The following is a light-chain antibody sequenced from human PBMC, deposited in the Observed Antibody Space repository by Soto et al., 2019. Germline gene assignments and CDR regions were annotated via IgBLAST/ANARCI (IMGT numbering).Light chain of an antibody. J-gene: IGKJ1*01. CDR1: QSISSW. CDR2: DAS. CDR3: QQYNSYSKT. Sequence: DIQMTHSPSTLSASVGDRGTITCRASQSISSWLAWYQQKPGKAPKLLIYDASSLESGVPSRFSGSGSGTEFTLTISSLQPDDFAPYYCQQYNSYSKTFGQGAKVDIK. V-gene: IGKV1-5*01.